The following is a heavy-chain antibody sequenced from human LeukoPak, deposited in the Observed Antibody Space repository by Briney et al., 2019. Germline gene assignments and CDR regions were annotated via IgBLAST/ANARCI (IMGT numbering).Heavy chain of an antibody. J-gene: IGHJ5*02. D-gene: IGHD3-3*01. CDR1: GGSISSSSYS. Sequence: SETLSLTCTVSGGSISSSSYSWGWIRQPPGKGLEWIGSIYYSGSTYYNPSLKSRVTISVDPSKNQFSLKLSSVTAADTAVYYCARQWETYYDFWSGYPNWFDPWGQGTLVTVSS. CDR3: ARQWETYYDFWSGYPNWFDP. V-gene: IGHV4-39*01. CDR2: IYYSGST.